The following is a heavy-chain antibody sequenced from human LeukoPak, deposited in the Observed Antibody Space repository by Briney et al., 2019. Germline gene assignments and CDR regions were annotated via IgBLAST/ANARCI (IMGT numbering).Heavy chain of an antibody. Sequence: GGSLRLSCAASGFTVSSNYMSWVRQAPGKGLEWVSVIYSGGSTYYADSVKGRFTISRDNSKNTLYLQMNSLRAEDTAVYYCARGPNLSTGWFDPWGQGTLVTVSS. J-gene: IGHJ5*02. CDR1: GFTVSSNY. CDR3: ARGPNLSTGWFDP. D-gene: IGHD1-14*01. V-gene: IGHV3-66*01. CDR2: IYSGGST.